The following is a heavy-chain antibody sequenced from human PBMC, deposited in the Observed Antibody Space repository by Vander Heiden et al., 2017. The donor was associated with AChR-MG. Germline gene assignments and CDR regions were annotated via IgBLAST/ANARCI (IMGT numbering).Heavy chain of an antibody. CDR2: ISSSSSYI. J-gene: IGHJ6*02. CDR1: GFTFSSYS. CDR3: ARVGIVVVPADYGMDV. Sequence: EVQLVESGGGLVKPGGSLRLSCAASGFTFSSYSMNWVRQAPGKGLEWVSSISSSSSYIYYADSVKGRFTISRDNAKNSLYLQMNSLRAEDTAVYYCARVGIVVVPADYGMDVWGQGTTVTVSS. V-gene: IGHV3-21*01. D-gene: IGHD2-2*03.